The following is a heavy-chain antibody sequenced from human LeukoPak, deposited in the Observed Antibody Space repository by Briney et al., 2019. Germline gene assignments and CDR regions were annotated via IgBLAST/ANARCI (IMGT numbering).Heavy chain of an antibody. Sequence: GESLRLSCAASGFTVSSNYMSWVRQAPGKGLEWVSVIYSGGSTYYADSVKGRFTISRDNSKNTLYLQMNSLRAEDTAVYYCARDGHSYGQDYWGQGTLVTVSS. CDR3: ARDGHSYGQDY. J-gene: IGHJ4*02. V-gene: IGHV3-53*01. CDR2: IYSGGST. CDR1: GFTVSSNY. D-gene: IGHD5-18*01.